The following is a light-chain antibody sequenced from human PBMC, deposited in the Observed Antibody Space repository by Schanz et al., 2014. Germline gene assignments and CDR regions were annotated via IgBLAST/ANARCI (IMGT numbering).Light chain of an antibody. CDR3: GTWDTSLSAWV. CDR2: DNN. J-gene: IGLJ3*02. Sequence: QSVLTQPPSVSAAAGQKVTISCSGSSSNIGNNYVSWYQHLPGTAPKLLIYDNNKRPSGIPDRFSGSKSGTSATLGITGLQTGDEADYYCGTWDTSLSAWVFGGGTKLTVL. V-gene: IGLV1-51*01. CDR1: SSNIGNNY.